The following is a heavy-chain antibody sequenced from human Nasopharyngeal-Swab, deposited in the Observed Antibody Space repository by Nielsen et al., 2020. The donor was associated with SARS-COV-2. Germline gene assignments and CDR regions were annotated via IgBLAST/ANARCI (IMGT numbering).Heavy chain of an antibody. D-gene: IGHD2-15*01. CDR2: IKQDGSEK. J-gene: IGHJ4*02. CDR1: GFTFSSYW. CDR3: ARDTGYCSGGSCYLSHFDY. V-gene: IGHV3-7*01. Sequence: GESLKISCAASGFTFSSYWMSWVRQAPGKGLEWVANIKQDGSEKYYVDSVKGRFTISRDNAKNSLYLQMNSLRAEETAVYYCARDTGYCSGGSCYLSHFDYWGQGTLVTVSS.